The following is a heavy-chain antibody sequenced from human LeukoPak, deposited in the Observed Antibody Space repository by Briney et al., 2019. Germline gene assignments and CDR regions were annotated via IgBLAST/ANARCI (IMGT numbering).Heavy chain of an antibody. V-gene: IGHV1-2*02. CDR3: ARGRSGDFFDY. CDR1: AYTFTDYN. D-gene: IGHD3-10*01. Sequence: ASVKVSCKASAYTFTDYNVHWVRQAPGQGLEWMGWTNPNSGGTNYIQKFQGRVTMTRDTSISTAYMELSRLRSDDTAVYYCARGRSGDFFDYWGQGTLVTVSS. J-gene: IGHJ4*02. CDR2: TNPNSGGT.